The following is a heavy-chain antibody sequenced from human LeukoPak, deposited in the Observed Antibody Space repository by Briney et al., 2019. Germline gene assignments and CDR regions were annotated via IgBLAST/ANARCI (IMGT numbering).Heavy chain of an antibody. V-gene: IGHV5-51*01. D-gene: IGHD1-26*01. J-gene: IGHJ4*02. Sequence: GESLKISCKGSGYSFTSYWIGWVRQMPGKGLEWMGIIYPGDSDTRCSPSFQGQVTISADKSISTAYLQWSSLKASDTAMYCCARSAAPEWETRGYFDYWGQGTLVTVSS. CDR3: ARSAAPEWETRGYFDY. CDR2: IYPGDSDT. CDR1: GYSFTSYW.